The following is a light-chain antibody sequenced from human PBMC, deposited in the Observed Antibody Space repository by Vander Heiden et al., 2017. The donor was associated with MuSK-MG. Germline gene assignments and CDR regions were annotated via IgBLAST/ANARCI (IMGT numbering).Light chain of an antibody. V-gene: IGLV2-14*03. CDR3: SSYARSRVV. J-gene: IGLJ2*01. CDR2: DVN. Sequence: QSALTQPASVSGSPGQSITISCTGTSSDVGTYNYLSWYQQHPGKAPKLMIYDVNHRPSGVSDRFSGSKSGNTASLTISGLQAEDEADYYCSSYARSRVVFGGGTKLTVL. CDR1: SSDVGTYNY.